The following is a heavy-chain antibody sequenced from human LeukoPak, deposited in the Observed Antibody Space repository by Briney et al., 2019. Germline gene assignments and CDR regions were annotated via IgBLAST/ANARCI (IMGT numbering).Heavy chain of an antibody. J-gene: IGHJ4*02. CDR1: GYTFTSYG. CDR2: ISAYNGNT. V-gene: IGHV1-18*01. D-gene: IGHD3-22*01. Sequence: ASVKVSCKASGYTFTSYGISWVRQAPGQGLEWMGWISAYNGNTNYAQKLQGRVTMTTDTSTSTAYMELRSLRSDDTAVYYCARDSVTMIVDPFDYWDQGTLVTVSS. CDR3: ARDSVTMIVDPFDY.